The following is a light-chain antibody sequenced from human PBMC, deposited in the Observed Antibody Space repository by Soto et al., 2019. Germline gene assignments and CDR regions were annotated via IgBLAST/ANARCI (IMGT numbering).Light chain of an antibody. CDR1: QDISNY. V-gene: IGKV1-33*01. CDR2: DAS. Sequence: DIQMTQSPSSLSASVGDRVTITCQASQDISNYLNWYRQKPGKAPKLLIYDASNLETGVPSRFSGSGSVTDFTFTISSLQPEDIATYYCQQYRNLPPTFGPGTKVEIK. J-gene: IGKJ3*01. CDR3: QQYRNLPPT.